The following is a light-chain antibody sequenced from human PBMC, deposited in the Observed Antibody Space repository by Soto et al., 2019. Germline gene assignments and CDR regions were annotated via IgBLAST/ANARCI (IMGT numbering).Light chain of an antibody. CDR3: QTWSTGIRV. CDR2: LNSDGSH. Sequence: QLVLTQPPSASASLGASVKLTCTLSSGHNSSVIAWHQQQPEKGPRYLMKLNSDGSHSKGDGIPDRFSASSSGAERYLTISSLQSEDEADYYCQTWSTGIRVFGGGTKLTVL. J-gene: IGLJ3*02. V-gene: IGLV4-69*01. CDR1: SGHNSSV.